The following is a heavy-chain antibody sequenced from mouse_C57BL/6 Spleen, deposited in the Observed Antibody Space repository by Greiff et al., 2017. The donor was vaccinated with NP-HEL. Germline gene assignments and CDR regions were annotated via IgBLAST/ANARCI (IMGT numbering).Heavy chain of an antibody. Sequence: VQLQQSGPELVKPGASVKISCKASGYAFSSSWMNWVKQRPGKGLEWIGRIYPGDGDTNYNGKFKGKATLTADKSSSTAYMQLSSLTSEDSAVYFCARIRLGNYFDYWGQGTTLTVSS. CDR1: GYAFSSSW. V-gene: IGHV1-82*01. CDR3: ARIRLGNYFDY. CDR2: IYPGDGDT. D-gene: IGHD2-12*01. J-gene: IGHJ2*01.